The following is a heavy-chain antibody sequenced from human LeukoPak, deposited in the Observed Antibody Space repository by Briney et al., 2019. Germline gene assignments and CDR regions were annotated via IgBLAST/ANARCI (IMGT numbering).Heavy chain of an antibody. CDR1: GLTFSNVW. CDR2: IKSKTDGGTT. V-gene: IGHV3-15*01. CDR3: TTYYFDY. J-gene: IGHJ4*02. Sequence: GGSLRLSCAASGLTFSNVWMSWVRAAPGKRLEWVGHIKSKTDGGTTDYTAPVKGRFTISRDDSKNTLYLQMNSLKTEDTAVYYCTTYYFDYWGQGTLVTVSS.